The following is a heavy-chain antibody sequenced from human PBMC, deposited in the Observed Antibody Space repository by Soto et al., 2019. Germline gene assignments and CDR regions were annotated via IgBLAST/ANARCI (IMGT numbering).Heavy chain of an antibody. Sequence: PGGSLRLSCAVSGFTFSGGYGMKWVRQAPGKGLEWVATIKEDGRETYYVDSVKGRFTISRDSAKNSLYLQMNSLRVEDTAVYYCASTRGYWGQGTLVTVSS. CDR1: GFTFSGGYG. V-gene: IGHV3-7*03. J-gene: IGHJ4*02. CDR3: ASTRGY. CDR2: IKEDGRET. D-gene: IGHD3-3*01.